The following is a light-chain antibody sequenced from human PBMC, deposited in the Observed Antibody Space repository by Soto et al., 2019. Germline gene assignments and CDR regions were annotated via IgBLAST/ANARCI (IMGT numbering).Light chain of an antibody. CDR2: GAS. J-gene: IGKJ4*01. V-gene: IGKV3-15*01. CDR1: QTISND. CDR3: QQNNKWPPVT. Sequence: EVVMTQSPATVSASPGEGVTLSCRASQTISNDLAWYQQKPVQAPRLLIYGASTRATGVPARFSGGGSGTEFTLTISSLQSEDFAFYYCQQNNKWPPVTFGGGTKVEIK.